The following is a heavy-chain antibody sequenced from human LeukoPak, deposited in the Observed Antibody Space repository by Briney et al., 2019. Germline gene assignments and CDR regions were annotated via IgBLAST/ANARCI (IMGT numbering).Heavy chain of an antibody. V-gene: IGHV4-4*07. D-gene: IGHD4-23*01. Sequence: SETLSLTCSVSGGSITRYYWTWIRQPAGKGLEWIGRIYNSENIKYSPSLKSRVIMSIDTSKNRFSLKLTSVTAADTAVYYCARDANGGNSWFDPWGQGTLVTVSS. CDR3: ARDANGGNSWFDP. J-gene: IGHJ5*02. CDR1: GGSITRYY. CDR2: IYNSENI.